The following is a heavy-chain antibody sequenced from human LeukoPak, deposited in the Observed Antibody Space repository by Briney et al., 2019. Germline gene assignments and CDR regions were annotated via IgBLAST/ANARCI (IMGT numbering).Heavy chain of an antibody. CDR1: GFTFSSYA. CDR2: ISYDGSNK. CDR3: ARDYVWQQLVNYFDY. Sequence: PGRSLRLSCAASGFTFSSYATHWVRQAPGKGLEWVAVISYDGSNKYYADSVKGRFTISRDNSKNTLYLQMNSLRAEDTAVYYCARDYVWQQLVNYFDYWGQGTLVTVPS. D-gene: IGHD6-13*01. J-gene: IGHJ4*02. V-gene: IGHV3-30-3*01.